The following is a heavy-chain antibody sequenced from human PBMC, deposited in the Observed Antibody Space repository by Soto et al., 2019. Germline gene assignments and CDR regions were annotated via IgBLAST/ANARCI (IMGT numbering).Heavy chain of an antibody. Sequence: ASVKVSCKASGYTFTSYDINWVRQATGQGLEYLGWMNPNSGNTAYVQKYQGRVTMTWDTSITTAYMELSSLRSEDTAVYFCARGIKYGAYSRWFDPWGQGTLVTVSS. D-gene: IGHD4-17*01. V-gene: IGHV1-8*01. J-gene: IGHJ5*02. CDR2: MNPNSGNT. CDR3: ARGIKYGAYSRWFDP. CDR1: GYTFTSYD.